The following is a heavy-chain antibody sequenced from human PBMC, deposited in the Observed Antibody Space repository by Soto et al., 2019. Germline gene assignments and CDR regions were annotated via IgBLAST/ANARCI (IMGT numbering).Heavy chain of an antibody. Sequence: SVKVSCKASGFTFTNSAVQWVRQARGQRLEWIGWIVVGSGNTNYAQKFQERVTITRDMSTSTAYMELSSLRSEDTAVYYCARLWDRWFDSWGQGTLVTVSS. D-gene: IGHD1-26*01. CDR2: IVVGSGNT. V-gene: IGHV1-58*01. CDR1: GFTFTNSA. CDR3: ARLWDRWFDS. J-gene: IGHJ5*01.